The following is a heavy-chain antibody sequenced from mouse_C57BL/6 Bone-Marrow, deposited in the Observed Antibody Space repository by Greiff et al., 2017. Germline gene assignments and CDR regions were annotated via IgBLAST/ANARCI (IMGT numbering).Heavy chain of an antibody. J-gene: IGHJ3*01. CDR2: ISSGGSYT. CDR3: ARPSYYGSSFWFAY. V-gene: IGHV5-6*01. D-gene: IGHD1-1*01. CDR1: GFTFSSYG. Sequence: EVQVVESGGDLVKPGGSLKLSCAASGFTFSSYGMSWVRQTPDKRLEWVATISSGGSYTYYPDSVKGRFTISRDNAKNTLYLQMSSLKSEDTALYYCARPSYYGSSFWFAYWGQGTLVTVAA.